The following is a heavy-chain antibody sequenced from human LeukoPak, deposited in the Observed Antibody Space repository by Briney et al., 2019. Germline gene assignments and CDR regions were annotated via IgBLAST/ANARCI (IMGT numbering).Heavy chain of an antibody. CDR2: IYPGDSNT. V-gene: IGHV5-51*01. CDR3: ARQSSSDFGPATAFDL. Sequence: PGESLKISCKGSGYSFTNYWIGWVRQTPGKGLDWMGIIYPGDSNTRYSPSFQGQVTISADKSISTAYLQWSRLNASDTAMYYCARQSSSDFGPATAFDLWGQGTMVTVSS. D-gene: IGHD4-17*01. J-gene: IGHJ3*01. CDR1: GYSFTNYW.